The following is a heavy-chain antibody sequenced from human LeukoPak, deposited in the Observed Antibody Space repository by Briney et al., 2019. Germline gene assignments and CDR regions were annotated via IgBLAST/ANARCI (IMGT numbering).Heavy chain of an antibody. V-gene: IGHV3-33*01. Sequence: PGRSLRLSCAASGFTSSSYGMHWVRQAPGKGLEWVAVIWYDGSNKYYADSVKGRFTISRDNSKNTLYLRMNSLRAEDTAVYYCARDQSGLRNDYWGQGTLVTVSS. J-gene: IGHJ4*02. D-gene: IGHD5/OR15-5a*01. CDR1: GFTSSSYG. CDR3: ARDQSGLRNDY. CDR2: IWYDGSNK.